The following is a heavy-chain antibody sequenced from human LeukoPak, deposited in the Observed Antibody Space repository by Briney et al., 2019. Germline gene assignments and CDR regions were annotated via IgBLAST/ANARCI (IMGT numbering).Heavy chain of an antibody. CDR2: INSDGSST. CDR1: GFTFSSYW. D-gene: IGHD3-22*01. CDR3: ARRGYDSGTLDY. Sequence: PGGSLRLSCAASGFTFSSYWMHWVRQAPGKGLVWVSRINSDGSSTSYADSVKGRFTIFRDNAKNTLCLQMNSLRADDTAVYYCARRGYDSGTLDYWGQGTLVTVSS. V-gene: IGHV3-74*01. J-gene: IGHJ4*02.